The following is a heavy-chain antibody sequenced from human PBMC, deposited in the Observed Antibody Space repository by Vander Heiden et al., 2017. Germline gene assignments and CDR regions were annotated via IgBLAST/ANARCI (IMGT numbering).Heavy chain of an antibody. J-gene: IGHJ6*02. Sequence: EVQLLESGGGWLEPGGSLRLACAAAGLTFSCYEMYWVRQGPGKGLEWVSYISTSGSMIHYTDSVKGRFINSRDNAKNALYLQMNSLRAEDTAVYYCAREVAAAGISYGLDVWGQGTTVTVSS. D-gene: IGHD6-13*01. V-gene: IGHV3-48*03. CDR3: AREVAAAGISYGLDV. CDR1: GLTFSCYE. CDR2: ISTSGSMI.